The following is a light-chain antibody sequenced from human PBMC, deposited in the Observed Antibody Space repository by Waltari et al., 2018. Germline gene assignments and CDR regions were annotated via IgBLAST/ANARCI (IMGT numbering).Light chain of an antibody. J-gene: IGKJ4*01. Sequence: DIQMTQPPSTLSASVGDRVTITCRASQSVSNWLAWSQQKPVKAPKLLVYKASTLESGGPSRFSGSGSGTEFTLTISSLQPDDFATYYCQQYNSYSLLTFGGGTKVEIK. CDR3: QQYNSYSLLT. V-gene: IGKV1-5*03. CDR1: QSVSNW. CDR2: KAS.